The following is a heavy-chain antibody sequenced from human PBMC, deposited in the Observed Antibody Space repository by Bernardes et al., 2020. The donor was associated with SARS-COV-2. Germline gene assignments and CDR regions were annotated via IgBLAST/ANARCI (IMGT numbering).Heavy chain of an antibody. J-gene: IGHJ4*02. V-gene: IGHV1-18*01. D-gene: IGHD3-3*01. CDR1: GYSFTDYG. CDR3: TRHPTMIYGVIVRRHFDY. CDR2: ITANNGKT. Sequence: ASVKVSCKTSGYSFTDYGVSWVRQAPGQGPEWIGWITANNGKTKYAQKFQGRVTMTTDTSTRTAYMDLRSLKPDDTAVYYCTRHPTMIYGVIVRRHFDYWGQGSLVIVSS.